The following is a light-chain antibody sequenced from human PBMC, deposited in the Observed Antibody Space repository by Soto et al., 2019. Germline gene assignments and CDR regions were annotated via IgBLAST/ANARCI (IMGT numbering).Light chain of an antibody. V-gene: IGLV2-14*01. CDR1: SSDVGAYNY. J-gene: IGLJ3*02. CDR3: TSDGSSEV. CDR2: QVS. Sequence: QSALTQPASVSGSPGQSITISCTGTSSDVGAYNYVSWYQQHPDKAPKLIIYQVSNRPSGVSNRFSGSKSDNTASLTISGVQAEDEDDYYCTSDGSSEVFGAGTQLTVL.